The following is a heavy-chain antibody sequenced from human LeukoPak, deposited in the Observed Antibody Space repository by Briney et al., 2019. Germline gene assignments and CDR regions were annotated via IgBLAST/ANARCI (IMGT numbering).Heavy chain of an antibody. CDR2: IYHSGST. D-gene: IGHD5-12*01. Sequence: SQTLSLTCTVSGGSISSGDYYWSWIRQPPGKGLEWIGYIYHSGSTYYNPSLKSRVTISVDRSKNQFFLKLSSVTAADTAVYYCARDLGYEGFDYWGQGTLVTVSS. V-gene: IGHV4-30-2*01. J-gene: IGHJ4*02. CDR1: GGSISSGDYY. CDR3: ARDLGYEGFDY.